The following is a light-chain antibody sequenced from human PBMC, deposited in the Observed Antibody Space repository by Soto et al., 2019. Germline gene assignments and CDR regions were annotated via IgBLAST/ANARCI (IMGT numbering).Light chain of an antibody. Sequence: QSALNQPASVSGSPGQSITISCTGTSSDVGGYNYVSWYQQHPGKAPKLMIYGVTYRPSGVSNRFSGSKSGNTASLTISGLQAEDEADYYCSSYTTSSTLSVVFGGGTKLTVL. CDR3: SSYTTSSTLSVV. V-gene: IGLV2-14*01. CDR1: SSDVGGYNY. CDR2: GVT. J-gene: IGLJ2*01.